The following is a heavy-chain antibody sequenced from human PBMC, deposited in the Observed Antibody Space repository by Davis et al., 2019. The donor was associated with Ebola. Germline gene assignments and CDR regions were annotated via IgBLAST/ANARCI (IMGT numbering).Heavy chain of an antibody. CDR3: ARDRMVRIAAAGTDPYYYYYGMDV. CDR2: ISSSGSYI. V-gene: IGHV3-21*01. CDR1: GFTFSNYA. J-gene: IGHJ6*04. Sequence: GESLKISCAASGFTFSNYAVNWVRQAPGKGLEWVSFISSSGSYIFYADSVKGRFTISRDNAKDSLYLQMNSLRAEDTAVYYCARDRMVRIAAAGTDPYYYYYGMDVWGKGTTVTVSS. D-gene: IGHD6-13*01.